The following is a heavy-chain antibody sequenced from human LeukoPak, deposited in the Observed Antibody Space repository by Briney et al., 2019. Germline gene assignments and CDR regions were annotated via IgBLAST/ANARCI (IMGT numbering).Heavy chain of an antibody. CDR3: ARSTIKYCSGGSCYSGCFDY. Sequence: ASVKVSCKASGYTLSNYGLNWVRQAPGQGLEWMGWISAYNGNTNYAQKVQGRVTMTTDTSTNTAYMELRSLRSDDTAVYYCARSTIKYCSGGSCYSGCFDYWGQGTLLTASS. V-gene: IGHV1-18*01. D-gene: IGHD2-15*01. CDR1: GYTLSNYG. CDR2: ISAYNGNT. J-gene: IGHJ4*02.